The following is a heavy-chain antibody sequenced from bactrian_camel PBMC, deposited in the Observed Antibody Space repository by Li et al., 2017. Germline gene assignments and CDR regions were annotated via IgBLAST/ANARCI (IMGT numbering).Heavy chain of an antibody. Sequence: QVQLVESGGGSVQAGGSLRLSCATSGGSGYNSYCMAWFRQAPGGKEREAVAQIYIGGGVPYYANSVKGRFTISHDSAKDTVYLQMNSLNPEDTATYYCAADEYRACYYTDYVTYWGQGTQVTVS. V-gene: IGHV3S25*01. J-gene: IGHJ4*01. CDR3: AADEYRACYYTDYVTY. CDR1: GSGYNSYC. D-gene: IGHD4*01. CDR2: IYIGGGVP.